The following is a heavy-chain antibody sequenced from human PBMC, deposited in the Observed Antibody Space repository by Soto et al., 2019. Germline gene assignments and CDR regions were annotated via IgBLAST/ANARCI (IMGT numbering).Heavy chain of an antibody. Sequence: QVQLVESGGGVVQPGRSLRLSCAASGFTFSSYGMHWVRQAPGKGLEWVAVISYDGSNKYYADSVKGRFTISRDNSKNTLYLQMNSLRAEDSAVYYCAKDHGGTVLGYYWGQGTLVTVSS. J-gene: IGHJ4*02. CDR3: AKDHGGTVLGYY. V-gene: IGHV3-30*18. CDR1: GFTFSSYG. D-gene: IGHD3-16*01. CDR2: ISYDGSNK.